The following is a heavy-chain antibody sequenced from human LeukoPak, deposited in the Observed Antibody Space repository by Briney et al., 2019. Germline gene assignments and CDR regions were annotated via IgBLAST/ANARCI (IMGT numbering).Heavy chain of an antibody. CDR3: ARDSDTYYYDSSGYSNWFDP. V-gene: IGHV4-59*01. D-gene: IGHD3-22*01. CDR2: INYSGST. J-gene: IGHJ5*02. Sequence: SETLSLTCTVSGGSISSYYWSWIRQPPGKGLEWIGYINYSGSTNYNPSLKSRVTISVDTSKNQFSLKLSSVTAADTAVYYCARDSDTYYYDSSGYSNWFDPWGQGTLVTVSS. CDR1: GGSISSYY.